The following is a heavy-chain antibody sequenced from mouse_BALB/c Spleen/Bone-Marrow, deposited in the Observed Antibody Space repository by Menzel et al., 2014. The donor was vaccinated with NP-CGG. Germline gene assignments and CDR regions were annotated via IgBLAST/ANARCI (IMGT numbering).Heavy chain of an antibody. Sequence: EVKLMESGGGLVQPGGSLKLSCAASGFTFSSYSMSWVRQTPEKRLGWVAYISNGGGSTYYPDTVKGRFTISRDNAKNTLYLQMSSLKSEDTAMYYCARQLGLRVDYWGQGSSVTVSS. CDR1: GFTFSSYS. J-gene: IGHJ4*01. D-gene: IGHD3-1*01. CDR3: ARQLGLRVDY. V-gene: IGHV5-12-2*01. CDR2: ISNGGGST.